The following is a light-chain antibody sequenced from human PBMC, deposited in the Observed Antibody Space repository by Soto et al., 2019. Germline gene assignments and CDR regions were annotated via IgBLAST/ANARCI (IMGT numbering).Light chain of an antibody. V-gene: IGKV3-15*01. CDR2: GAS. CDR3: QQYNNWRT. J-gene: IGKJ4*01. CDR1: QSVSSN. Sequence: EIVMTQSPATLSVSPGERATLSCRASQSVSSNLAWYQQKPGQAPRLLIYGASTRANGIPARFSGSGSGTEFTLTISSLQSEDFAVYYCQQYNNWRTFGGGTKVEIK.